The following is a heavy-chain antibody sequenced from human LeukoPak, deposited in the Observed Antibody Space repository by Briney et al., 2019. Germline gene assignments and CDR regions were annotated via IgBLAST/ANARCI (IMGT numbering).Heavy chain of an antibody. CDR3: ARYYDILTGYDRHYWYLDL. CDR2: IYHSGST. J-gene: IGHJ2*01. D-gene: IGHD3-9*01. V-gene: IGHV4-30-2*01. CDR1: GGSISSGGYS. Sequence: PSQTLSLTCAVSGGSISSGGYSWSWIRQPPGKGLEWIGYIYHSGSTYYNPSLKSRVTISVDRSKNQFSLKLSSVTAADTAVYYCARYYDILTGYDRHYWYLDLWGRGTLVTVSS.